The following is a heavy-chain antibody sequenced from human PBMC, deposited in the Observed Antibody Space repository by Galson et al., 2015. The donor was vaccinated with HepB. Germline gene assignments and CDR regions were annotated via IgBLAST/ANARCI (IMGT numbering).Heavy chain of an antibody. Sequence: SLRLSCAASGFTFSRHAMTWVRQAPGKGLEWVSSISASGLNTYYADSVKGRFTISRDNSKNTLYLQMSSLRAEDTAVYYCAKDLGLGEWGVGENYINWGQGTLVTVSS. CDR3: AKDLGLGEWGVGENYIN. J-gene: IGHJ4*02. CDR1: GFTFSRHA. CDR2: ISASGLNT. D-gene: IGHD3-16*01. V-gene: IGHV3-23*01.